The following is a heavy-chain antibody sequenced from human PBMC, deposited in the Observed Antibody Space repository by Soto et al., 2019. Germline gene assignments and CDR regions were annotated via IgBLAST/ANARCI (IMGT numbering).Heavy chain of an antibody. D-gene: IGHD2-2*01. CDR2: IYHSGST. CDR3: ARHLIGYCSSTSCQRAGYNWFDP. V-gene: IGHV4-38-2*01. CDR1: GYSISSGYY. Sequence: KPSETLSLTCAVSGYSISSGYYWGWIRQPPGKGLEWIGSIYHSGSTYYNPSLKSRVTISVDTSKNQFSLKLSSVTAADTAVYYCARHLIGYCSSTSCQRAGYNWFDPWGQGTLVTVSS. J-gene: IGHJ5*02.